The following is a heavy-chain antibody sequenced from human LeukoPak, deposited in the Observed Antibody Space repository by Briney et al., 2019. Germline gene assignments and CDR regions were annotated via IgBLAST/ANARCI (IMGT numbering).Heavy chain of an antibody. V-gene: IGHV3-21*01. Sequence: GGSLRLSCAASGFTFSSYSINWVRQAPGNGLEWVSSISSSSSYIYYADSVKGRFTISRDNAKNSLYLQMNSLRAEDTAVYYCARGPSSGSSSFDYWGQGTLVTVSS. CDR3: ARGPSSGSSSFDY. CDR1: GFTFSSYS. J-gene: IGHJ4*02. D-gene: IGHD6-19*01. CDR2: ISSSSSYI.